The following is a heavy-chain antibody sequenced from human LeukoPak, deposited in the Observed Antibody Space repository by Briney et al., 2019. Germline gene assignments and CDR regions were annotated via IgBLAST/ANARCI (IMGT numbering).Heavy chain of an antibody. CDR1: GFTFSTYW. CDR2: INSDGSST. D-gene: IGHD6-19*01. J-gene: IGHJ4*02. CDR3: AREGLPVSGLYYFDY. V-gene: IGHV3-74*01. Sequence: GGSLRLSCAASGFTFSTYWMHWVRQAPGKGLVWVSRINSDGSSTSYADSVKGRFTISRDNAKNTLYLQMNSLRAEDTAVYYCAREGLPVSGLYYFDYWGQGALVTVSS.